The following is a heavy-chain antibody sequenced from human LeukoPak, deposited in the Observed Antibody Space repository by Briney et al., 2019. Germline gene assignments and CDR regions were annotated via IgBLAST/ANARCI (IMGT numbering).Heavy chain of an antibody. D-gene: IGHD3/OR15-3a*01. CDR3: ARQTGSGLFTLP. J-gene: IGHJ4*02. Sequence: SETLSLTCTVSGDSISSSDYYWGWIRQPPGKGLEWIGSLYYSGNTYYNASLKSQVSISIDTSKNQFSLKLTSVTAADTAVYYCARQTGSGLFTLPGGQGTLVTVSS. V-gene: IGHV4-39*01. CDR1: GDSISSSDYY. CDR2: LYYSGNT.